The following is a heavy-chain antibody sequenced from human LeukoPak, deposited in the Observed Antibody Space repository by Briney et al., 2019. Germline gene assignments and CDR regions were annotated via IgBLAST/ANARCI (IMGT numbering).Heavy chain of an antibody. D-gene: IGHD4-23*01. CDR3: ATFSYAGNAGGSVGP. J-gene: IGHJ5*02. CDR1: GFTVSSNY. V-gene: IGHV3-53*01. CDR2: IYRAGNT. Sequence: GGTLRLSCAASGFTVSSNYMTWVRQAPGKGLEWVSVIYRAGNTYYTDSVKGRFTISRDNSKNTVYLQMNSLRAEDTAVYYCATFSYAGNAGGSVGPWGQGTLVTVSS.